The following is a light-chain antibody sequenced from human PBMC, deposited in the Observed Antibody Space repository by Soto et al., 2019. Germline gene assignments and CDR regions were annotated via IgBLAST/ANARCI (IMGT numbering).Light chain of an antibody. CDR2: NTN. V-gene: IGLV8-61*01. Sequence: QTVVTQEPSLSVSPGGTVTLTCGLSSGSVSTSYYPSWYQLTPGQTPRTLIHNTNIRSSGVPDRFSGSILGNKAALTITGAQADDESHYYCILHMGSAIWVFGGGITLTVL. CDR3: ILHMGSAIWV. CDR1: SGSVSTSYY. J-gene: IGLJ3*02.